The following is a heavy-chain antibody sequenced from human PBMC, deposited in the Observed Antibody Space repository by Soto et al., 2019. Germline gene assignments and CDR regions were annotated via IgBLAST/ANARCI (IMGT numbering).Heavy chain of an antibody. D-gene: IGHD2-15*01. CDR2: INPSGEHT. CDR1: GYSFKDHY. Sequence: GASVKVSCKASGYSFKDHYMHWVRQAPGRGLEWVGIINPSGEHTNYAQQFRGRVAMTRDTSTSTAYMELRSLRSEETAVYFCARISCHGGSCYFELDNWGQGTLVTVSS. CDR3: ARISCHGGSCYFELDN. V-gene: IGHV1-46*02. J-gene: IGHJ4*02.